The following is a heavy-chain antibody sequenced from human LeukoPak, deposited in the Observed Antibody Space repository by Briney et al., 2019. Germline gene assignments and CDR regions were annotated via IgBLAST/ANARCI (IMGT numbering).Heavy chain of an antibody. Sequence: TSETLSLTCTVSGGSISFYYWSWIRQPPGKGLECIGYIYYSGSTNYNPSLRCRVTISVDTSKNQFSLKLSSVTAADTAVYYCARGSGYQNNWFDPWGQGTLVTVSS. CDR2: IYYSGST. J-gene: IGHJ5*02. D-gene: IGHD3-22*01. V-gene: IGHV4-59*01. CDR1: GGSISFYY. CDR3: ARGSGYQNNWFDP.